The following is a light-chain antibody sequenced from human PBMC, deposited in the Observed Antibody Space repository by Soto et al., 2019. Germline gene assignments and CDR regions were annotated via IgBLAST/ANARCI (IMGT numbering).Light chain of an antibody. CDR3: QQYGSSRT. J-gene: IGKJ1*01. CDR1: QSVSSSY. V-gene: IGKV3-20*01. CDR2: GAS. Sequence: ELVFTKSPCPLSLSPGDRATLSCRASQSVSSSYLAWYQQKPGQAPRLLIYGASSRATGIPDRFSGSGSGTNFTLTISRLEPEDFAVYYCQQYGSSRTFGQGTKVDIK.